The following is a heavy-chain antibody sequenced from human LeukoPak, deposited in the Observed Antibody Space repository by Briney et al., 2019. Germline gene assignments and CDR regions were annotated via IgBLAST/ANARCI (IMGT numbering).Heavy chain of an antibody. CDR2: ISWDGGST. CDR3: AKNHDFWSGSLDY. D-gene: IGHD3-3*01. Sequence: PGGSLRLSCAASGFTFDDYAMHWVRQAPGKGLEWVSLISWDGGSTYYADSVKGRFTISRDNSKNSLYLQMNSLRAEDTALYYCAKNHDFWSGSLDYWGQGTLVTVSS. V-gene: IGHV3-43D*03. CDR1: GFTFDDYA. J-gene: IGHJ4*02.